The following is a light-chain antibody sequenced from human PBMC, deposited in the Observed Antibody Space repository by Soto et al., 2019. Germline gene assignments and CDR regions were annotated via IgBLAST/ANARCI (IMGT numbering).Light chain of an antibody. V-gene: IGKV2-28*01. Sequence: DIVMTQSPLSLPVTPGEPASISCRSSQSLVHRNGYSYLDWYLQKPGQSPQLLIYLGSNRASGVPDRFSGSGSGTDFTLKISRVEAEDVGVYFCMQALQTPWTFGQGTKVEIK. CDR3: MQALQTPWT. CDR2: LGS. CDR1: QSLVHRNGYSY. J-gene: IGKJ1*01.